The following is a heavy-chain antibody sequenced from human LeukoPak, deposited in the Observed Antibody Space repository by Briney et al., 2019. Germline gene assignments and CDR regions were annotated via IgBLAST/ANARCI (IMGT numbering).Heavy chain of an antibody. Sequence: SETLSLTCTVSGGSISSGGYYWSWIRQHPGKGLEWIGYIYYSGSTYYNPSLKSRVTISVDTSKNQFSLKLSSVTAADTAVYYCAREDLNFWSGNAFDIWGQGTMVTVSS. J-gene: IGHJ3*02. D-gene: IGHD3-3*01. V-gene: IGHV4-31*03. CDR2: IYYSGST. CDR3: AREDLNFWSGNAFDI. CDR1: GGSISSGGYY.